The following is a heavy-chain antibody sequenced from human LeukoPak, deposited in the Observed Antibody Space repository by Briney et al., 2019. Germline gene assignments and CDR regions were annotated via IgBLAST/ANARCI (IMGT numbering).Heavy chain of an antibody. CDR1: GFSFSDYC. V-gene: IGHV3-74*01. Sequence: PGGSLRLSCAASGFSFSDYCMVWVRQAPGKGLVWVSNIKTDGSVTNYADSVKGRSTISRDNAKNTLYLQMNSLRAEDTAVYYCGRDNNYKVDVWGKGTTVTVSS. J-gene: IGHJ6*04. CDR2: IKTDGSVT. D-gene: IGHD4-11*01. CDR3: GRDNNYKVDV.